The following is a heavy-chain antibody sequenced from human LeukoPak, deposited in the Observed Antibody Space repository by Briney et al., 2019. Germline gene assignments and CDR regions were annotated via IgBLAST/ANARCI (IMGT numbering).Heavy chain of an antibody. CDR3: ARVMESSSWYDFDY. Sequence: SETLSLTCTVSGGSISSYYWSWIRQPPGKGLEWIGYIYYSGSTNYNPSLKSRVTISVDTSKNQFSLKLSSVTAADTAVSYCARVMESSSWYDFDYWGQGTLVTVSS. J-gene: IGHJ4*02. V-gene: IGHV4-59*01. CDR1: GGSISSYY. D-gene: IGHD6-13*01. CDR2: IYYSGST.